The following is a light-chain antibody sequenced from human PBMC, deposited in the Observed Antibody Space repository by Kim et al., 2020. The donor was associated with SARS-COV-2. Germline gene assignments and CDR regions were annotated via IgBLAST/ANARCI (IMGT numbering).Light chain of an antibody. CDR2: GAS. J-gene: IGKJ2*01. CDR1: QSVSDIY. CDR3: QHYDNFPF. V-gene: IGKV3-20*01. Sequence: EIVLTQSPGTLSLSPGERATLSCRASQSVSDIYLAWYQQKPGQAPRLLIYGASSRATDIPDRFSGSGSGTDFTLTISRLEAEDFAVYYCQHYDNFPFFGQGTKLEIK.